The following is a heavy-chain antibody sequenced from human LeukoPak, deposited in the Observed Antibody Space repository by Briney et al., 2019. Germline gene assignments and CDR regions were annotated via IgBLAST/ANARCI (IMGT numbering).Heavy chain of an antibody. D-gene: IGHD3-3*02. CDR3: ARDSSHFWSGYRS. Sequence: GASXKVSCKASGYTFTSYGISWGGQAAGQGGEGRGWIRAYNGKTNYAKKRQGRVTMTTETARRKTNMERRSLRSDDTAVYYCARDSSHFWSGYRSWGQGTLVTVSS. CDR2: IRAYNGKT. CDR1: GYTFTSYG. V-gene: IGHV1-18*01. J-gene: IGHJ4*02.